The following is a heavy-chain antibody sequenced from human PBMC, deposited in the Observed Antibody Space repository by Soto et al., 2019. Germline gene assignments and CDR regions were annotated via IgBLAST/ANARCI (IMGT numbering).Heavy chain of an antibody. Sequence: PGESLKISCKGSGYSFTGYWIGRVRQMPGKGLEWMGIIYPGGSDTRYSPSFQGQVTISADKSISTAYLQWSSLKASDTAMYYCARRGGGMAAAGTGWFDPWGQGTLVTVSS. D-gene: IGHD6-13*01. V-gene: IGHV5-51*01. CDR1: GYSFTGYW. CDR3: ARRGGGMAAAGTGWFDP. CDR2: IYPGGSDT. J-gene: IGHJ5*02.